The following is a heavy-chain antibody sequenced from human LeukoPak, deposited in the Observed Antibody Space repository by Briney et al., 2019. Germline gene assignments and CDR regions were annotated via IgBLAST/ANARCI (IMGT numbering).Heavy chain of an antibody. CDR1: GFTFSSYA. CDR3: AKVGKAAVMRAVFDY. J-gene: IGHJ4*02. V-gene: IGHV3-23*01. Sequence: GGSLRLSCGASGFTFSSYAMSWVRQAPGKGLEWVSGISGSGDNTYYADSVKGRFTISRDNSKNTLYLQMNSLRAEDTAIYYCAKVGKAAVMRAVFDYWGQRTLVTVSS. D-gene: IGHD2-2*01. CDR2: ISGSGDNT.